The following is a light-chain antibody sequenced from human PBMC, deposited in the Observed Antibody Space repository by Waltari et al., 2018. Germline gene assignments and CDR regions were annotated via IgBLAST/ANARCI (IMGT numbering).Light chain of an antibody. V-gene: IGLV4-69*01. J-gene: IGLJ3*02. CDR1: SGHSSNI. CDR3: QTGGHGTWV. CDR2: VNSDGSH. Sequence: QLVVTQSPSDSAPLGASVKLTCTLSSGHSSNIVAWLQQRPEKGPRYLMKVNSDGSHIKGDDIPDRFSGSSSGAERYLTISSLQPDDEADYYCQTGGHGTWVFGGGTTLTVL.